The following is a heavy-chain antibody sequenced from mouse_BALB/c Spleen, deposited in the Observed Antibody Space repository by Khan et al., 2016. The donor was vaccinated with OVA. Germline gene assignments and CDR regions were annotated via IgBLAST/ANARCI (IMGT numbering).Heavy chain of an antibody. J-gene: IGHJ1*01. Sequence: QIQLVQSGPELKRPGETVKISCMAAGYTFTDYSMHWVKQAPGKGLKWMGWIDTETGEPTYADDFKGRFAFSLETSASTAYLQINNLKNADTATYFGADRKHWYFDVWGAGTTVTVSA. D-gene: IGHD2-14*01. V-gene: IGHV9-2-1*01. CDR1: GYTFTDYS. CDR2: IDTETGEP. CDR3: ADRKHWYFDV.